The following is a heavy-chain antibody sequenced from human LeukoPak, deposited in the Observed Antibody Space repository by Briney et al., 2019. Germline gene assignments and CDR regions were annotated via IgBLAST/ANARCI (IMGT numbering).Heavy chain of an antibody. CDR3: AKDRHAPGRYCSSTTCFPFDS. Sequence: GGSLRLSCAASGFTVSSNYMSWVRQAPGKGLEWVSVIYSGGSTYYADSVKGRFTISRDNSKNTLYLQMNSLRAEDTAVYYCAKDRHAPGRYCSSTTCFPFDSWGQGTLVTVSS. J-gene: IGHJ5*01. CDR1: GFTVSSNY. CDR2: IYSGGST. V-gene: IGHV3-53*01. D-gene: IGHD2-2*01.